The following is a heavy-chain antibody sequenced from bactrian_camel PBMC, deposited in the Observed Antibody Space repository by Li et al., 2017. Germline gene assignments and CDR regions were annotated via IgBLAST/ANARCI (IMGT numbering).Heavy chain of an antibody. V-gene: IGHV3S56*01. CDR1: GFTYSSAC. CDR2: LKSDGST. J-gene: IGHJ6*01. D-gene: IGHD2*01. CDR3: SASRRLYRLLRTCFGFGY. Sequence: HVQLVESGGGSVQARGSLRLSCDAPAFTAAAAGFTYSSACMVWYRRDSHNECELISSLKSDGSTYSADSVKGRFTISQDSAKRTVFLQMNNLKPEDTSVYYCSASRRLYRLLRTCFGFGYWGQGTQVTVS.